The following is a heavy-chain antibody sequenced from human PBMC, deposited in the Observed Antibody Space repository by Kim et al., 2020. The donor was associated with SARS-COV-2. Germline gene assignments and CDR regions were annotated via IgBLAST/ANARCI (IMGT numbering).Heavy chain of an antibody. J-gene: IGHJ4*02. D-gene: IGHD5-18*01. V-gene: IGHV1-69*01. CDR3: ARDITQNSYGFRTRVPFDY. Sequence: GRVTITADESTSTAYMELSSLRSEDTAVYYCARDITQNSYGFRTRVPFDYWGQGTLVTVSS.